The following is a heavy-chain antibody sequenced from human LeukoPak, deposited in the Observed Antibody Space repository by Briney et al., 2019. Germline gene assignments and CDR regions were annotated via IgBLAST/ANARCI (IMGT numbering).Heavy chain of an antibody. CDR3: ARGPSYSSSWYALDS. Sequence: GGSLRLSCEAPGFSFSGYDMHWVRQATGKGLEWVSAIGTAGDTYYSDSVRGRFTISRENAKNSLDLQMHSLRAGDTAVYYCARGPSYSSSWYALDSWGQGTLVTVSS. CDR1: GFSFSGYD. CDR2: IGTAGDT. J-gene: IGHJ4*02. D-gene: IGHD6-13*01. V-gene: IGHV3-13*01.